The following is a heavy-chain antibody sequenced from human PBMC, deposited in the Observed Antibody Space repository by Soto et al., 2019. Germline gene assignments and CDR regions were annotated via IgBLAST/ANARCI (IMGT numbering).Heavy chain of an antibody. Sequence: QVQLQESGPGLVKPSETLSLTCTVSNGSITSGSTTGSSHYWAWIRQPPGKGLEWIANINYRGNTFYNPSLKSRVTISVDTSKNQFSLKLSSVTAADTAVYYCARRTCSSTSCNWFDPWGQGTLVTVSS. J-gene: IGHJ5*02. D-gene: IGHD2-2*01. CDR2: INYRGNT. CDR3: ARRTCSSTSCNWFDP. CDR1: NGSITSGSTTGSSHY. V-gene: IGHV4-39*01.